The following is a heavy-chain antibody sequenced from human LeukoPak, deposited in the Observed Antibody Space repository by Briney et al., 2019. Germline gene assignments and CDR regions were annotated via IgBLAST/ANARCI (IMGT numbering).Heavy chain of an antibody. CDR1: GFTFSSYW. V-gene: IGHV3-7*01. J-gene: IGHJ4*02. Sequence: SGGSLRLSCAASGFTFSSYWMSGARQAPGKGLEGVANIKQDGSEKYYVDSVKGRFTISRDNDKNSLYLQRNSLRAEDTAVYYCASGVRGVPFDYSGQGTLVTASS. CDR3: ASGVRGVPFDY. CDR2: IKQDGSEK. D-gene: IGHD3-10*02.